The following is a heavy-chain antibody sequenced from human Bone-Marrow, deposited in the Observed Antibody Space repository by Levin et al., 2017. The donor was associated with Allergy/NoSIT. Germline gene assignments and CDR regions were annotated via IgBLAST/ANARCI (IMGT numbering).Heavy chain of an antibody. CDR2: IWYDGSNK. CDR3: ARAHGGFGELSEFDY. CDR1: GFTFSSYG. V-gene: IGHV3-33*01. D-gene: IGHD3-10*01. Sequence: GGSLRLSCAASGFTFSSYGMHWVRQAPGKGLEWVAVIWYDGSNKYYADSVKGRFTISRDNSKNTLYLQMNSLRAEDTAVYYCARAHGGFGELSEFDYWGQGTLVTVSS. J-gene: IGHJ4*02.